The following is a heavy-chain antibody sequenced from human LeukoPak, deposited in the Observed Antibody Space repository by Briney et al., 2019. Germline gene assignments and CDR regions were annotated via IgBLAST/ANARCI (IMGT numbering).Heavy chain of an antibody. CDR1: GFTVSRNY. V-gene: IGHV3-53*01. D-gene: IGHD1-26*01. Sequence: GGSPRLSCAASGFTVSRNYMSWVRQAPGKGLEWVSEIYSGGSTYYAASVEGRFSISRDNSKNTVYLQMNSLRVEDTAVYYCARELREHGVFDIWGQGIMVTVSS. CDR2: IYSGGST. J-gene: IGHJ3*02. CDR3: ARELREHGVFDI.